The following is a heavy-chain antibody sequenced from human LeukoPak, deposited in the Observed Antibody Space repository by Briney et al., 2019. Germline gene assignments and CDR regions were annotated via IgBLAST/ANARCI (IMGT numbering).Heavy chain of an antibody. CDR3: ARELRFLDLYFDY. CDR1: GASISTSSYY. D-gene: IGHD3-3*01. V-gene: IGHV4-61*02. J-gene: IGHJ4*02. CDR2: IYASGST. Sequence: SETLSLTCTVSGASISTSSYYWSWIRQPAGKGLEWIGRIYASGSTNYNPFLKSRVTISVDTSKNQFSLKLSSMTAADTAVYYCARELRFLDLYFDYWGPGTLVTVSS.